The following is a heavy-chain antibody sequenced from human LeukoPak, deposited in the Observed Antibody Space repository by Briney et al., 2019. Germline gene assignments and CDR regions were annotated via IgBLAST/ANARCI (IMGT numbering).Heavy chain of an antibody. J-gene: IGHJ5*02. CDR1: GGSISSSSYY. Sequence: SETLSLTCIVSGGSISSSSYYWGWLRQPPGKGLEWIGSIYYSGSTYYNPSLKSRVTISVDTSKNQFSLKLSSVTAADTAVYYCATLYSSGWSGWFDPWGQGTLVTVSS. V-gene: IGHV4-39*01. CDR2: IYYSGST. D-gene: IGHD6-19*01. CDR3: ATLYSSGWSGWFDP.